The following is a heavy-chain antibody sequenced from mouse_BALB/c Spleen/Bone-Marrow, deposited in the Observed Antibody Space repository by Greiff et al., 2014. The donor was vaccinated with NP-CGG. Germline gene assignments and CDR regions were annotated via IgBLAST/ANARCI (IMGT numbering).Heavy chain of an antibody. Sequence: QVQLQQSGAELARPGASVKLSCKASGYTFTSYWMQWVKQRPGQGLEWIGAIYPGDGDTRYTQKFKGKATLTADKSSSTAYMQLSSLASEDSAVYYCARRDYGIRENYYAMDYGGQGTSVTVSS. J-gene: IGHJ4*01. CDR3: ARRDYGIRENYYAMDY. V-gene: IGHV1-87*01. CDR2: IYPGDGDT. D-gene: IGHD1-2*01. CDR1: GYTFTSYW.